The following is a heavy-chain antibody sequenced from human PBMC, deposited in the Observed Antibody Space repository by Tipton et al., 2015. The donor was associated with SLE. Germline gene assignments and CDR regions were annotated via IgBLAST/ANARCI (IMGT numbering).Heavy chain of an antibody. J-gene: IGHJ6*02. CDR3: ARGMVAWRGAIVGVDV. V-gene: IGHV4-59*08. CDR1: GGSISSNS. CDR2: ISYGGGT. Sequence: TLSLTCSVSGGSISSNSWIWIRHPPGKGLDWIGYISYGGGTNYNPSLKSRVTISVDMAKNQFSLKLTSVTAADTAVYYCARGMVAWRGAIVGVDVWGQGTTVNVSS. D-gene: IGHD2-8*01.